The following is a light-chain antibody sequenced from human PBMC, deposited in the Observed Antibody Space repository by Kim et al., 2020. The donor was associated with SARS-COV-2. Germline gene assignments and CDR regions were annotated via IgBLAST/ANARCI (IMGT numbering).Light chain of an antibody. CDR2: DSD. CDR3: GAWDGSLSAWL. V-gene: IGLV1-51*01. Sequence: GQKGSSYCSGSNSNVGSNPVCWYQQFPGAAPKLLIFDSDRRPSGIPDRFSASKSGASATLGITGLQTGDEADYYCGAWDGSLSAWLFGGGTKLAVL. CDR1: NSNVGSNP. J-gene: IGLJ3*02.